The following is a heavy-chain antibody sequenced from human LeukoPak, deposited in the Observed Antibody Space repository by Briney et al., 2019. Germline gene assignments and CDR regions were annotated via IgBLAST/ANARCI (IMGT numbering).Heavy chain of an antibody. CDR1: GGSLISRSYY. D-gene: IGHD5-18*01. V-gene: IGHV4-39*07. Sequence: PSETLSLTCTVSGGSLISRSYYWGWIRQPRGKGLEWIASLSSGGNTYSNPSLESRVSISLDTSKNQFSLTLTSGTAADTAVYYCARSLGHYQSGGYIFVDHWGQGALVTVSS. CDR3: ARSLGHYQSGGYIFVDH. J-gene: IGHJ4*02. CDR2: LSSGGNT.